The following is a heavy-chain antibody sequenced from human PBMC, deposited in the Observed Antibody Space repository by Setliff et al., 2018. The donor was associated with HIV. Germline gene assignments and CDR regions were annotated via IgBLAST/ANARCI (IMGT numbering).Heavy chain of an antibody. Sequence: PGESLKISCKGSGYTFTSRWIAWVRQMPGKGLEWMGIIYPGDSDTRYSPSFQGQVTISADKSIDTAYLQWNTLKASDTAMYYCARAGDYLTAFFDYWGRGTLVTVSS. D-gene: IGHD3-9*01. CDR1: GYTFTSRW. V-gene: IGHV5-51*01. CDR2: IYPGDSDT. CDR3: ARAGDYLTAFFDY. J-gene: IGHJ4*02.